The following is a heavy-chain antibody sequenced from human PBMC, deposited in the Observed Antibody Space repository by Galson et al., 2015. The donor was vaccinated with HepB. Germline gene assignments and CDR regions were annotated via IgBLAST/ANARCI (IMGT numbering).Heavy chain of an antibody. D-gene: IGHD5-24*01. CDR1: GYTFTDYY. CDR2: VDPEDGET. CDR3: ARTRDGYNFYYFDY. V-gene: IGHV1-69-2*01. Sequence: VKVSCKVSGYTFTDYYMHWVQQAPGKGLEWMGLVDPEDGETIYAEKFQGRVTITADTSTDTAYMELSSLRSEDTAVYYCARTRDGYNFYYFDYWGQGTLVTVSS. J-gene: IGHJ4*02.